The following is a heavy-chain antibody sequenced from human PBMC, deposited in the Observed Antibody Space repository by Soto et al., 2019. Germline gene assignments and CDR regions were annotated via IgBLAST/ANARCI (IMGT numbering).Heavy chain of an antibody. CDR2: ISAYNGNT. CDR1: GYTFTSYG. J-gene: IGHJ6*03. Sequence: QVQLVQSGAEVKKPGASVKVSCKASGYTFTSYGISWVRQAPGQGLEWMGWISAYNGNTNYAQKLQGRVTMTTDTSSRTAYRELRSRRSDDTAVYYYAGVEIFVGIFGVVISPYYYYYMDVWGKGTTVTVSS. D-gene: IGHD3-3*01. CDR3: AGVEIFVGIFGVVISPYYYYYMDV. V-gene: IGHV1-18*01.